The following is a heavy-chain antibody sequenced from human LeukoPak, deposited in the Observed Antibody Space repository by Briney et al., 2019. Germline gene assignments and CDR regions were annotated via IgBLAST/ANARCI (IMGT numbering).Heavy chain of an antibody. D-gene: IGHD1-14*01. Sequence: SQTLSLTCTVSGGSISDGGYYWSWIRQHPGKGLEWIGFIYDSGTTYYSPALQSRVTISVDTSDNKFSLKLKSLTAADTAVYYCARGGDRRGFDYWGQGTLVTVSS. V-gene: IGHV4-31*03. CDR2: IYDSGTT. J-gene: IGHJ4*02. CDR3: ARGGDRRGFDY. CDR1: GGSISDGGYY.